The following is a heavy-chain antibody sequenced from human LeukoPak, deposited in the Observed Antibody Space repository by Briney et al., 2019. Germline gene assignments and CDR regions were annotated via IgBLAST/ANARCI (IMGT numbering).Heavy chain of an antibody. D-gene: IGHD3-16*01. Sequence: ASVRVSCKASGYTFTDYYMHWVRQAPGQGLEWMGWINPNSGGTNFAQKFQGRVTMTRDTSISTAYMELSRLRSDDTAVYYCARVGRSESYIDYWGQGTLVTVSS. CDR2: INPNSGGT. V-gene: IGHV1-2*02. CDR1: GYTFTDYY. CDR3: ARVGRSESYIDY. J-gene: IGHJ4*02.